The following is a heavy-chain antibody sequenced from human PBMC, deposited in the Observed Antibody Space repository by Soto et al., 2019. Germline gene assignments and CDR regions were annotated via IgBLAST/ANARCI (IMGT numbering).Heavy chain of an antibody. CDR1: GFTVSSND. CDR3: ATRPLSGKGAY. J-gene: IGHJ4*02. D-gene: IGHD2-15*01. V-gene: IGHV3-53*01. Sequence: EVQLVESGGGLIQPGGSLRLSCAASGFTVSSNDMSWVRQAPGKGLEWVSLIYSSGSTHYADSVKGRFTISRDNSKNTVQLQMNSLRAEGTAVYYYATRPLSGKGAYWGQGTLVTVSS. CDR2: IYSSGST.